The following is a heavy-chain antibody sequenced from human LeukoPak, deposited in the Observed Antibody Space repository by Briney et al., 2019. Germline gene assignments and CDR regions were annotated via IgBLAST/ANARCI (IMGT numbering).Heavy chain of an antibody. J-gene: IGHJ4*02. Sequence: PGGSLRLSCAASGFTFSRHWMHWVRQAPGKGPVWVSRIDTDGSNTGYADSVKGRFTISRDNAKNTLYLQMNSLRAEDTAAYYCARNNWGIDYWGQGTLVTVSS. CDR1: GFTFSRHW. D-gene: IGHD7-27*01. V-gene: IGHV3-74*01. CDR3: ARNNWGIDY. CDR2: IDTDGSNT.